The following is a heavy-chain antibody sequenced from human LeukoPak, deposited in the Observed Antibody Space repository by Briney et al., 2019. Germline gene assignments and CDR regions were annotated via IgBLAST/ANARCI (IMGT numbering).Heavy chain of an antibody. J-gene: IGHJ4*02. CDR2: IIPILGIA. CDR3: ARGPHGYSVN. D-gene: IGHD5-24*01. V-gene: IGHV1-69*04. Sequence: SANVSCKASGGTFSSYAISWVRQAPGQGLEWMGRIIPILGIANYAQKFQGRVTITADKSTSTAYMELSSLRSEDTAVYYCARGPHGYSVNWGQGTLVTVSS. CDR1: GGTFSSYA.